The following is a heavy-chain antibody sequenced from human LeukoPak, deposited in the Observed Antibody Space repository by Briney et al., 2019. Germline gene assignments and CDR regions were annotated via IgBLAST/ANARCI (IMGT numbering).Heavy chain of an antibody. V-gene: IGHV3-7*01. CDR3: AKVGSSGPLYYYYYYMDV. Sequence: GGSLRLSCAASGFTFSSYWMSWVCQAPGKGLEWVANIKQDGSEKYYVDSVKGRFTISRDNAKNSLYLQMNSLRAEDTAVYYCAKVGSSGPLYYYYYYMDVWGKGTTVTVSS. CDR1: GFTFSSYW. CDR2: IKQDGSEK. J-gene: IGHJ6*03. D-gene: IGHD3-22*01.